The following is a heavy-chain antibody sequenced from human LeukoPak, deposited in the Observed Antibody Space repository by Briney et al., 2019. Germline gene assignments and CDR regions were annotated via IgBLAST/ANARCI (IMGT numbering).Heavy chain of an antibody. D-gene: IGHD1-14*01. CDR3: TRDRQVQTGCDY. J-gene: IGHJ4*02. CDR1: GFTFGDYA. Sequence: PGGSLRLSCTGSGFTFGDYAVVWFRGAPEKGLGWLGFIRTKAYHGETTEYATSVKGRFTISRDDSKSVAHLQMSSLKTEDRAVYYCTRDRQVQTGCDYWGQGTLVSVSS. V-gene: IGHV3-49*03. CDR2: IRTKAYHGETT.